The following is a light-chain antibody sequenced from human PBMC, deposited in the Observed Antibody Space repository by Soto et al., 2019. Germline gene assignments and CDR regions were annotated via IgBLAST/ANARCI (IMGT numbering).Light chain of an antibody. V-gene: IGLV1-40*01. J-gene: IGLJ2*01. Sequence: QSVLTQPPSVSGAPGQRVTISCTGSTSNIGAGYDVHWYQQVPGTTPKLLIYANNNRPSGVPDRFSGSKSGTSASLVITGLQAEDEADYHCQSYDNSLSGWLFGGGTKLTVL. CDR2: ANN. CDR3: QSYDNSLSGWL. CDR1: TSNIGAGYD.